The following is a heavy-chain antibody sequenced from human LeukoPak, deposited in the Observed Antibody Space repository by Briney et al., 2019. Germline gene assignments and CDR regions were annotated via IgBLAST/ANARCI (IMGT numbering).Heavy chain of an antibody. CDR3: ARVHDNCSSTSCYAPVEWYFDY. Sequence: GASVTVSCKASGYTFTSYDINWVRQAPGQGLEWMGWMNPNSGNTGYAQKLQGRVTMTTDTTTSTAYMELRSLRSDDTAVYYCARVHDNCSSTSCYAPVEWYFDYWGQGTLVTVSS. D-gene: IGHD2-2*01. V-gene: IGHV1-8*01. J-gene: IGHJ4*02. CDR2: MNPNSGNT. CDR1: GYTFTSYD.